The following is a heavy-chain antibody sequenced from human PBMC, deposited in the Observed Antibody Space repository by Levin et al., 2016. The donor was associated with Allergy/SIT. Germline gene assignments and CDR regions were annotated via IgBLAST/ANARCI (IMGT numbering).Heavy chain of an antibody. V-gene: IGHV3-23*01. Sequence: GESLKISCAASGFTFSSYGMYWVRQAPGKGLEWVSTVSGSGGSSYYADSVKGRFTISRDNSKNKLFLQMSSLRAEDTAVYYCAKSLEFYGLGRIDYWGQGTLVTVSS. CDR3: AKSLEFYGLGRIDY. J-gene: IGHJ4*02. CDR1: GFTFSSYG. D-gene: IGHD3-10*01. CDR2: VSGSGGSS.